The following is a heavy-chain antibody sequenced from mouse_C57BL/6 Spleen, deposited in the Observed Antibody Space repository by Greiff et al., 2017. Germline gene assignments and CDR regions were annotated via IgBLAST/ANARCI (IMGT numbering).Heavy chain of an antibody. Sequence: QVQLQQSGAELVRPGTSVKLSCKASGYTFTSYWMHWVKQRPGQGLEWIGVIDPSDSYTNYNQKFKGKATLTVDTSSSTAYMQLSSLTSEDSAVYYCARRHVDYWGQGTTLTVSS. V-gene: IGHV1-59*01. CDR1: GYTFTSYW. J-gene: IGHJ2*01. D-gene: IGHD3-1*01. CDR3: ARRHVDY. CDR2: IDPSDSYT.